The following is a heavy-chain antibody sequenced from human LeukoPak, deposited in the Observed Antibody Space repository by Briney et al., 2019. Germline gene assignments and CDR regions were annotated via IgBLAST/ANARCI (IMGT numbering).Heavy chain of an antibody. CDR2: IYSGGST. D-gene: IGHD5-12*01. J-gene: IGHJ6*02. Sequence: PGGSLRLSCAASGFTVSSNYMSWVRQAPGKGLEWVSVIYSGGSTYYADSVKGRFTISRDNSKNTLYLQMNSLRAEDTAVYYCARDRDSGSLPYYYYGMDVWGQGTTVTVSS. CDR1: GFTVSSNY. V-gene: IGHV3-53*01. CDR3: ARDRDSGSLPYYYYGMDV.